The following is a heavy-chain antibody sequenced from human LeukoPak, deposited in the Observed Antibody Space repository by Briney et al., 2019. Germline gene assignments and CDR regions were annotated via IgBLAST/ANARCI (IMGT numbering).Heavy chain of an antibody. CDR2: INHSGST. V-gene: IGHV4-34*01. CDR1: GGSFSGYY. Sequence: SETLSLTCAVYGGSFSGYYWSWIRQPPGKGLEWIGEINHSGSTNYNPSLKSRVTISVDTSKNQFSLKLSSVTAADMAVYYCARVCYYDSSGYYYGPGYYFDYWGQGTLVTVSS. D-gene: IGHD3-22*01. J-gene: IGHJ4*02. CDR3: ARVCYYDSSGYYYGPGYYFDY.